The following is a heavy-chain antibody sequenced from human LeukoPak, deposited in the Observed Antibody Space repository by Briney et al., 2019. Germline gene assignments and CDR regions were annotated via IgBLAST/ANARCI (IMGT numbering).Heavy chain of an antibody. D-gene: IGHD3-10*01. Sequence: GGSLRLSCAASGFTFSSYSMNWVRQASGKGLEWVSYISSSSTIYYADSVKGRFTISRDNAKNLLYLQMNSLRAEDTAVYYCARDYYGSGNLYYYYGMDVWGQGTTVTVSS. CDR1: GFTFSSYS. J-gene: IGHJ6*02. V-gene: IGHV3-48*01. CDR2: ISSSSTI. CDR3: ARDYYGSGNLYYYYGMDV.